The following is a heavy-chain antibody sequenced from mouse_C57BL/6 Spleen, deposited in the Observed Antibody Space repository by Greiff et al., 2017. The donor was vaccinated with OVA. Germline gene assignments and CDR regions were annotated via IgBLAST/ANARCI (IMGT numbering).Heavy chain of an antibody. D-gene: IGHD2-4*01. V-gene: IGHV1-55*01. CDR2: IYPGSGSS. CDR1: GYTFTSYW. CDR3: ARRDYDDGRGFDY. Sequence: QVQLQQPGAELVKPGASVKMSCKASGYTFTSYWITWVKQRPGQGLEWIGDIYPGSGSSNYNEKFKSKATLTVDTSSSTAYMQLSRLTSEDSAVYYCARRDYDDGRGFDYWGQGTTLTVSS. J-gene: IGHJ2*01.